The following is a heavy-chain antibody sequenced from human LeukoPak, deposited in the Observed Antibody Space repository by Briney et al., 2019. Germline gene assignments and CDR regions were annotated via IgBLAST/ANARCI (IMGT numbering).Heavy chain of an antibody. CDR2: IAYDGSRA. J-gene: IGHJ4*02. V-gene: IGHV3-33*03. CDR1: GFPLGGYG. CDR3: AGRNYSDDY. Sequence: PGRSLRLSRSGSGFPLGGYGMHSFRQTPAKGVEGVAVIAYDGSRAFYANSVKGRFTNSRDNANNLLYLQMTSLRAEDTAVYYCAGRNYSDDYWGQGTLVTVSS. D-gene: IGHD1-7*01.